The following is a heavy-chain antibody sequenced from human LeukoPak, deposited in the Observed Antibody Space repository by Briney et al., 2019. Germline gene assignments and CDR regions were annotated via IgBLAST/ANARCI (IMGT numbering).Heavy chain of an antibody. V-gene: IGHV1-2*02. D-gene: IGHD2-2*01. CDR2: INPNSGGT. CDR1: GYTFTGYY. CDR3: ARYRRYCSSTSCSHRDAFDI. J-gene: IGHJ3*02. Sequence: GASVKVSCKASGYTFTGYYIHWVRQAPGQGLERMGWINPNSGGTTYAQKFQGRVTMTRDTSITTAYMELSSLRSEDTAVYYCARYRRYCSSTSCSHRDAFDIWGQGTMVTVSS.